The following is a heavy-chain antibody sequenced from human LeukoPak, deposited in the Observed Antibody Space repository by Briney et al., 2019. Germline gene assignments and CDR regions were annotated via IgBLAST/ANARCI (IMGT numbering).Heavy chain of an antibody. CDR3: ARDLDTYYGMDV. CDR1: GFTFSTYS. CDR2: ISSRSSTI. Sequence: GGSLRLSSAASGFTFSTYSMNWVRQAPGKGLEWVSYISSRSSTIYYVDSVKGRFTISRDNAKNSLYLQMNSLRAEDTAVYYCARDLDTYYGMDVWGQGTTVTVSS. V-gene: IGHV3-48*01. D-gene: IGHD5-18*01. J-gene: IGHJ6*02.